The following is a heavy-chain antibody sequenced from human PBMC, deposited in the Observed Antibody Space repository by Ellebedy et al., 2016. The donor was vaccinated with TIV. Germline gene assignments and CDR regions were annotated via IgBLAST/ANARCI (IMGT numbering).Heavy chain of an antibody. Sequence: GESLKISCAASGFTFSSYAMSWVRQAPGKGLEWVSTISGSGGSTHYADSVKGRFTISRDNSKNTLYLQMNSLRAEDTAVYYCAKDHQVVVTAIWDYWGQGTLVTVSS. D-gene: IGHD2-21*02. CDR2: ISGSGGST. J-gene: IGHJ4*02. CDR1: GFTFSSYA. CDR3: AKDHQVVVTAIWDY. V-gene: IGHV3-23*01.